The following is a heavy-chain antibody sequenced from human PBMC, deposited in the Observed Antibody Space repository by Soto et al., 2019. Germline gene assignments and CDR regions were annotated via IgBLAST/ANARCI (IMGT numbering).Heavy chain of an antibody. CDR2: IYSGGST. D-gene: IGHD6-19*01. V-gene: IGHV3-53*01. Sequence: GGSLRLSCAVSGFTVSSNYMSWVRQAPWKGLEWVSVIYSGGSTYYADSVKGRFTISRDNSKNTLYLQMNSLRAEDTAVDYCARDGVGSSGWYYFDYWGQGTLVTVSS. CDR3: ARDGVGSSGWYYFDY. J-gene: IGHJ4*02. CDR1: GFTVSSNY.